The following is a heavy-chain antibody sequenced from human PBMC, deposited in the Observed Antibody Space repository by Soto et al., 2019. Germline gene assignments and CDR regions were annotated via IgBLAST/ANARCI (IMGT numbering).Heavy chain of an antibody. J-gene: IGHJ5*02. CDR2: IIPIFGTA. D-gene: IGHD2-21*02. Sequence: GASVKVSCKASGGTFSSYAISWVRQAPGQGLEWMGGIIPIFGTANYAQKFQGRVTITADESTSTAYMELSSLRSEDTAVYYCSRAPDCGGDCYSARFDPWGQGTLVTVSS. V-gene: IGHV1-69*13. CDR1: GGTFSSYA. CDR3: SRAPDCGGDCYSARFDP.